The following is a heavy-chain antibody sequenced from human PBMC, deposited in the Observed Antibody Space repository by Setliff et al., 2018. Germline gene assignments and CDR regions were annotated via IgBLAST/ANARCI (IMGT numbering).Heavy chain of an antibody. CDR3: AKHSYYYGSGEIGWFDP. CDR1: GFDFSSYG. D-gene: IGHD3-10*01. CDR2: ITGSGGGT. Sequence: PGGSLRLSCVASGFDFSSYGMHWVRQAPGKGLEWVSSITGSGGGTYYADSVKGRFIVSRDNSKNTLYLQMNSLRAEDTAVYYCAKHSYYYGSGEIGWFDPWGQGTLVTVSS. J-gene: IGHJ5*02. V-gene: IGHV3-23*01.